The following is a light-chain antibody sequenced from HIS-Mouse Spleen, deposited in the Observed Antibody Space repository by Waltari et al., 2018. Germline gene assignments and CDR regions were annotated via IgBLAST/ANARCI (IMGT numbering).Light chain of an antibody. CDR2: EVS. CDR3: SSYTSSSTLDV. Sequence: HSALTQPASVSGSPGQSITISCTVTSSEVGGYHCCSWYQQHPSKAPKLMIYEVSHRPSGVSTRFSGSTSGNTASLTISGLQAEDEADYYCSSYTSSSTLDVFGTGTKVTVL. CDR1: SSEVGGYHC. J-gene: IGLJ1*01. V-gene: IGLV2-14*01.